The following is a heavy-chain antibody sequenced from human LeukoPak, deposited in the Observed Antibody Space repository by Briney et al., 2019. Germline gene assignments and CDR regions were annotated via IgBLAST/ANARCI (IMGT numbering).Heavy chain of an antibody. J-gene: IGHJ4*02. CDR3: AGGGSGWPFDY. CDR1: GFTVSSNY. V-gene: IGHV3-53*04. D-gene: IGHD6-19*01. Sequence: PGGSLRLSCAASGFTVSSNYMSWVRQAPGKGLEWVSVIYSGGRTYYADSVKGRFTISRHNSKNTLYLQMNGLRAEDTAVYYCAGGGSGWPFDYWGQGTLVTVSS. CDR2: IYSGGRT.